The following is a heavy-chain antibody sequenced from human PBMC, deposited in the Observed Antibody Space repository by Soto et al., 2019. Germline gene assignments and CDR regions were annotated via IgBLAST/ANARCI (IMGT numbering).Heavy chain of an antibody. Sequence: GGSLRLSCAASGFTFSSYAMSWVRQAPGKGLEWVSAISGSGGSTYYADSVKGRFTISRDNSKNTLYLQMNSLRAEDTAVYYCKGSSYYYDSSGYYPGGDYWGQGTLVTVSS. D-gene: IGHD3-22*01. J-gene: IGHJ4*02. CDR3: KGSSYYYDSSGYYPGGDY. V-gene: IGHV3-23*01. CDR1: GFTFSSYA. CDR2: ISGSGGST.